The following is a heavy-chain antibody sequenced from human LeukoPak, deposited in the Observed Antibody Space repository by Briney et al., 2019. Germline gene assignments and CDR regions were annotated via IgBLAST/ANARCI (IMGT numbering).Heavy chain of an antibody. CDR3: ARDPHYDSSGYPIDY. CDR2: INPNSGGT. CDR1: GYTFTGYY. V-gene: IGHV1-2*06. Sequence: VASVKVSCKASGYTFTGYYMHWVRQAPGQGLEWMGRINPNSGGTNYAQKFQGRVTMTRDTSISTAYMELGRLRSDDTAVYYCARDPHYDSSGYPIDYWGQGTLVTVSS. J-gene: IGHJ4*02. D-gene: IGHD3-22*01.